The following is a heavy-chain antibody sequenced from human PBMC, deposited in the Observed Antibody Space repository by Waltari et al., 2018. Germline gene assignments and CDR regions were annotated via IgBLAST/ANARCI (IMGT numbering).Heavy chain of an antibody. Sequence: EVQLLESGGGLVQPGGSLRLSCAASGFTFSNYPMTWVRQGPGRGLEWVSAISGSAGTTFYADSVKGRFTISRDNSKNTLYLQMNSLRADDTAVYYCAKGQRWGQGTLVTVSS. V-gene: IGHV3-23*01. CDR3: AKGQR. CDR2: ISGSAGTT. J-gene: IGHJ4*02. CDR1: GFTFSNYP.